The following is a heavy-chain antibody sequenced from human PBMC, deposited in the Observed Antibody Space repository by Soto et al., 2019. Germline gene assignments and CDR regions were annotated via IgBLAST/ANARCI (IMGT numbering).Heavy chain of an antibody. CDR2: IIPSFGTP. CDR3: ARDRDDYGSGNYYNRIDF. V-gene: IGHV1-69*01. D-gene: IGHD3-10*01. Sequence: QVQLVQSGAEVKKPGSSVKVSCKASGGIFSTYAISWLRQAPGQGLEWMGGIIPSFGTPNYAQRFQGRVTITADAATSTAYMEMCRLRSEDTAVYYGARDRDDYGSGNYYNRIDFWGQGTLVTVSS. CDR1: GGIFSTYA. J-gene: IGHJ4*02.